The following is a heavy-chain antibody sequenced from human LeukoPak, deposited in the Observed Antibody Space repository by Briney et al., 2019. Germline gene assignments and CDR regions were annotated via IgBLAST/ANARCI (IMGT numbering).Heavy chain of an antibody. CDR3: VRAVPHNYYYDSSGYYGDAFDI. V-gene: IGHV3-53*01. Sequence: PVGSLRLSSAASGFSVRTNYRSWVRQAPGKGLEWVSVIYSGGTTRYADSVKGRFTISRDNSKNTLFLQMNSLIAEDTAVYHCVRAVPHNYYYDSSGYYGDAFDIWGQGTLVSVSS. J-gene: IGHJ3*02. CDR1: GFSVRTNY. CDR2: IYSGGTT. D-gene: IGHD3-22*01.